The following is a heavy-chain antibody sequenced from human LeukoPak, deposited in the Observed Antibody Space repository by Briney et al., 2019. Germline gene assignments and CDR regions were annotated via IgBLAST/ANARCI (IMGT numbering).Heavy chain of an antibody. Sequence: SQTLSLTCTVSGGSISSGSYYWSWIRQPAGKGLEWIGRIYTSGSTNYNPSLKSRVTISVDTSKNQFSLKLSSVTAADTAVYYCARRLYDFDAFDIWGQGTMVTVSS. J-gene: IGHJ3*02. CDR1: GGSISSGSYY. D-gene: IGHD3/OR15-3a*01. CDR2: IYTSGST. CDR3: ARRLYDFDAFDI. V-gene: IGHV4-61*02.